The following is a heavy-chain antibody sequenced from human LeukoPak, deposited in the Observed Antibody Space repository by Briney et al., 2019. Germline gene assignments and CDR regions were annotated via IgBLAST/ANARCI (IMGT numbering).Heavy chain of an antibody. J-gene: IGHJ3*02. CDR1: GYSFTTYW. CDR2: IYPGDSET. V-gene: IGHV5-51*03. CDR3: ARVITIFGVVKGPFDI. Sequence: KPGESLKISCKGSGYSFTTYWIGWVRQMPGKGLDWMGIIYPGDSETRYSPPFQGQVSMSVDKSISTAYLQWSSLKASDTAIYYCARVITIFGVVKGPFDIWGQGTLVTVSS. D-gene: IGHD3-3*01.